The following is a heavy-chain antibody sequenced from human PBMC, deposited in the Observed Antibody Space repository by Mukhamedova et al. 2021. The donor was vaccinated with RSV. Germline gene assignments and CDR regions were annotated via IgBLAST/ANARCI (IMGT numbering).Heavy chain of an antibody. V-gene: IGHV3-11*06. Sequence: VKGRFTISRDNAKNSLYLQMNSLRAEDTAVYYCARVSGLYYYMDVWGKGTTVTVSS. CDR3: ARVSGLYYYMDV. J-gene: IGHJ6*03. D-gene: IGHD3-16*01.